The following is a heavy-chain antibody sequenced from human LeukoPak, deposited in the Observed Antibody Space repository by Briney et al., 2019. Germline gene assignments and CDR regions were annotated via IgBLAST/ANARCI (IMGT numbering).Heavy chain of an antibody. J-gene: IGHJ4*02. D-gene: IGHD3-16*02. CDR3: ARDSPIGLRTGLSDY. V-gene: IGHV3-30*02. CDR1: GFTFSSYG. CDR2: IRYDGSNK. Sequence: GGSLRLSCAASGFTFSSYGMHWVRQAPGKGLEWVAFIRYDGSNKYYADSVKGRFTISRDNSKNTLYLQMNSLRAEDTAVYYCARDSPIGLRTGLSDYWGQGTLVTVSS.